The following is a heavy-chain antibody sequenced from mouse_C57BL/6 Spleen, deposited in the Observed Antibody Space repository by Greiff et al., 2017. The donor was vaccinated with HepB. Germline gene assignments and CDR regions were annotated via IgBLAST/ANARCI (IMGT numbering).Heavy chain of an antibody. J-gene: IGHJ4*01. V-gene: IGHV1-61*01. CDR2: IYPSDSET. D-gene: IGHD2-4*01. Sequence: VQLQQPGAELVRPGSSVKLSCKASGYTFTSYWMDWVKQRPGQGLEWIGNIYPSDSETHYNQKFKDKATLTVDKSSSTAYMQLSSLTSEDSAVYYGARSPYDYGYAMDYWGQGTSVTVSS. CDR1: GYTFTSYW. CDR3: ARSPYDYGYAMDY.